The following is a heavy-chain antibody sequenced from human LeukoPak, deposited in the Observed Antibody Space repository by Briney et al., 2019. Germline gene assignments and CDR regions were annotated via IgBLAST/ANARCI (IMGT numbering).Heavy chain of an antibody. CDR2: IKSDGSIT. V-gene: IGHV3-74*03. D-gene: IGHD5-18*01. J-gene: IGHJ4*02. CDR3: AKTPWIQLWLLEK. Sequence: GGSLRLSCAASGFTFSTFWMHWVRQAPGKGLVRVSGIKSDGSITTYADSVKGRFTISRDNAENTLYLQMNSLRAEDTAVYYCAKTPWIQLWLLEKWGQGTLVTVSS. CDR1: GFTFSTFW.